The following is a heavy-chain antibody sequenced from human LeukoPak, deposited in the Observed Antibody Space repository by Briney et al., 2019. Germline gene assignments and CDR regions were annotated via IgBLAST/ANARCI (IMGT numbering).Heavy chain of an antibody. J-gene: IGHJ5*02. CDR2: VYYSGAT. V-gene: IGHV4-39*02. Sequence: PSETLSLTCTVSGGSISNHGFFWVWIRQAPGKGPEGIGSVYYSGATYYSSSLKSRVTISVDTSKIRLSLKLSSVTAADSAVYYCARGRLRFLEWSLKACTPNNWFDPWGQGTLVTVSS. D-gene: IGHD3-3*01. CDR1: GGSISNHGFF. CDR3: ARGRLRFLEWSLKACTPNNWFDP.